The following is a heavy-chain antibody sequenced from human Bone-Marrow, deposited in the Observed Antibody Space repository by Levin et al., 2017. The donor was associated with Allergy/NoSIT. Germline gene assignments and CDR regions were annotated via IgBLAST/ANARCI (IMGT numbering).Heavy chain of an antibody. CDR3: ARLSTRWFDP. J-gene: IGHJ5*02. CDR1: GDSVRNGNYY. D-gene: IGHD5/OR15-5a*01. Sequence: PSETLSLTCTVSGDSVRNGNYYWSWIRQPPGKGLELIGYIYYTGRTYYSPSLKSRLTMSVDTSKNEYSLKLGSVTAADTAIYFCARLSTRWFDPWGQGTGVTVSS. CDR2: IYYTGRT. V-gene: IGHV4-30-4*01.